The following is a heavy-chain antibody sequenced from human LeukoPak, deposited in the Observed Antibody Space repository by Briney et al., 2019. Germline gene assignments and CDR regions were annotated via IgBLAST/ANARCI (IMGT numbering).Heavy chain of an antibody. J-gene: IGHJ4*02. CDR1: GFTFDDYA. CDR2: ISWNSGSI. CDR3: AKDSCSGGSCYFDY. V-gene: IGHV3-9*01. Sequence: PGRSLRLSCAASGFTFDDYAMHWVRQAPGKGLEWVSGISWNSGSIGYADSVKGRFTISRDNAKNSLYLQMNSLRAEDTALYYCAKDSCSGGSCYFDYWGQGTLVTVPS. D-gene: IGHD2-15*01.